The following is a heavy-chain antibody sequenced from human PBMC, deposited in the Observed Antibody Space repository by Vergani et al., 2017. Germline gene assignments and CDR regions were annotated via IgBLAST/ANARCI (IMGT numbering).Heavy chain of an antibody. Sequence: QVQLQESGPGLVKPSETLSLTCTVSGGSISSYYWSWIRQPPGKGLEWIGYIYYSGSTNYNPALKSRVTISVDTSKSQFSLKLSSVTAADTAVYYCARDLGGLGYVDCWSQGTLVTVSS. CDR2: IYYSGST. CDR1: GGSISSYY. J-gene: IGHJ4*02. CDR3: ARDLGGLGYVDC. V-gene: IGHV4-59*01. D-gene: IGHD4-23*01.